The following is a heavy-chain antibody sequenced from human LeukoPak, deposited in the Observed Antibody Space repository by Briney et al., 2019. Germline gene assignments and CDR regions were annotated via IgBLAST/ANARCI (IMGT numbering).Heavy chain of an antibody. D-gene: IGHD2-21*02. CDR3: ARATPYCGGDCPHDY. Sequence: PGGSLRLSCAASGFTFSSYSMNWVRRAPGKGLEWVSSISSSSSYIYYADSVKGRFTISRDNAKNSLYLQMNSLRAEDTAVYYCARATPYCGGDCPHDYWGQGTLVTVSS. V-gene: IGHV3-21*01. CDR2: ISSSSSYI. J-gene: IGHJ4*02. CDR1: GFTFSSYS.